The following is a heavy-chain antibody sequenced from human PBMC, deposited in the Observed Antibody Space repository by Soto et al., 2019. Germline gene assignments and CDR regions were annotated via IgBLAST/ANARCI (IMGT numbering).Heavy chain of an antibody. CDR2: ISSRSSTI. Sequence: QVQLVESGGGLVKPGGSLRLSCAASGFTFIDYYMSWIRQAPGKGLEWVSYISSRSSTIYYADSVKGRFTISRDNVKISLYLQMNRLRAEDTAVYSCASGDNGAFFVNWGQGILVTVSS. CDR1: GFTFIDYY. J-gene: IGHJ4*02. CDR3: ASGDNGAFFVN. D-gene: IGHD2-8*01. V-gene: IGHV3-11*01.